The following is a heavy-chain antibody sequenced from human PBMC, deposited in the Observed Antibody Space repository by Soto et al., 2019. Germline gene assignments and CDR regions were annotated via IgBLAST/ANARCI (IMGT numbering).Heavy chain of an antibody. CDR2: IYSGGST. CDR3: ARFLGLPRGPFDY. Sequence: EVQLVESGGGLIQPGGSLRLSCAASGFTVSSNYMSWVRQAPGKGLEWVSVIYSGGSTYYADSVKGRFTISRDNSKNTLYLQMNSLRAEDTAVYYCARFLGLPRGPFDYWGQGTLFTVSS. D-gene: IGHD3-16*01. CDR1: GFTVSSNY. V-gene: IGHV3-53*01. J-gene: IGHJ4*02.